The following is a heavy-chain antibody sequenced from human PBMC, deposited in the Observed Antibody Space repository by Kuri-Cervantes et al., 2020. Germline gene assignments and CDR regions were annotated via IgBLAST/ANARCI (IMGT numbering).Heavy chain of an antibody. D-gene: IGHD1-26*01. CDR2: IYYSGSA. CDR1: GFTFSDYY. CDR3: ALGATSYYYMDV. V-gene: IGHV4-59*01. J-gene: IGHJ6*03. Sequence: GSLRLSCVASGFTFSDYYMSWIRQAPGKGLEWIGYIYYSGSANYNPSLESRVTISIDTSKNQFSLKLTSVTAADTAVYYCALGATSYYYMDVWGKGTTVTVSS.